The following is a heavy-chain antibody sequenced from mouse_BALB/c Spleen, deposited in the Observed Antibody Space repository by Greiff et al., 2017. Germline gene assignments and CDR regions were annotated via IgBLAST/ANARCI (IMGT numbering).Heavy chain of an antibody. CDR2: ISYDGSN. CDR1: GYSITSGYY. D-gene: IGHD2-1*01. Sequence: VQLQQSGPGLVKPSQSLSLTCSVTGYSITSGYYWNWIRQFPGNKLEWMGYISYDGSNNYNPSLKNRISITRDTSKNQFFLKLNSVTTEDTATYYCARGGGNYVSWFAYWGQGTLVTVSA. CDR3: ARGGGNYVSWFAY. J-gene: IGHJ3*01. V-gene: IGHV3-6*02.